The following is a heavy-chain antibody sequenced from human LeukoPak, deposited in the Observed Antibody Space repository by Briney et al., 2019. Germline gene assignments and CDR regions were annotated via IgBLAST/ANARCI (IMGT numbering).Heavy chain of an antibody. V-gene: IGHV3-23*01. J-gene: IGHJ4*02. CDR3: AKVLWYGYYFDY. CDR1: GFTFSSYA. CDR2: ISGSGGST. D-gene: IGHD3-10*01. Sequence: GGSLRLSCAASGFTFSSYAMSWVRQAPGKGLEWVSAISGSGGSTYYADSVKGRFTISRDNSKNTLCLQMNSLRAEDTAVYYCAKVLWYGYYFDYWGQGTLVTVSS.